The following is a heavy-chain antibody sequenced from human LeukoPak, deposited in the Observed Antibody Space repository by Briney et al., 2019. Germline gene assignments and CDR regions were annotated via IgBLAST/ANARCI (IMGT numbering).Heavy chain of an antibody. J-gene: IGHJ4*02. CDR1: GFTFSNYW. Sequence: GGTLRLSCAASGFTFSNYWLHWIRQAPGKGLVWVSRINRDGRTTNYPDSVKGRFTVSRDNAKNTLNLQMNSLRAEDTAVYYCARDRKSGESSEIDFWGQGTLVTVSS. V-gene: IGHV3-74*01. CDR3: ARDRKSGESSEIDF. D-gene: IGHD3-10*01. CDR2: INRDGRTT.